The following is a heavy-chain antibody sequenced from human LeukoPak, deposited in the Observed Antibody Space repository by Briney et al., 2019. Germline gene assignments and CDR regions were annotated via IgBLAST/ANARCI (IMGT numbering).Heavy chain of an antibody. V-gene: IGHV4-59*01. CDR3: ARGRISAQFFDS. CDR1: GGSISNYY. CDR2: IYYSGSS. J-gene: IGHJ4*02. Sequence: SETLSLTCTVSGGSISNYYWNWIRQPPGKGLEWIGYIYYSGSSNYNPSLKSRVTISLDTSKNQFSLKLSSVTAADTALYYCARGRISAQFFDSWGQGTLVTVSS. D-gene: IGHD3-3*02.